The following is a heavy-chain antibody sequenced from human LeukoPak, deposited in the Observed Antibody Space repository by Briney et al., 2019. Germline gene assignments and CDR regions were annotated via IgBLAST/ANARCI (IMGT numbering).Heavy chain of an antibody. V-gene: IGHV4-38-2*02. J-gene: IGHJ5*02. CDR3: SRDLVQMAQPAWFDP. CDR2: IFASGST. D-gene: IGHD5-24*01. CDR1: GYSSSSGYY. Sequence: SETLSLTCTVSGYSSSSGYYWGWIRQPAGKGLEWIGRIFASGSTNYNPSLKSRVSISIDTSKNQFYLKLNSVTAADTAIYYCSRDLVQMAQPAWFDPWGQGTLVTVSS.